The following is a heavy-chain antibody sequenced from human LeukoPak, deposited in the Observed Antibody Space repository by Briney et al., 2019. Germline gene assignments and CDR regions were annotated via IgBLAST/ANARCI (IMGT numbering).Heavy chain of an antibody. V-gene: IGHV3-7*01. CDR3: ARDRGSGWSGWFDP. D-gene: IGHD6-19*01. CDR1: GFTFSTYW. J-gene: IGHJ5*02. Sequence: GGSLRLSCAASGFTFSTYWMTWVREARGKGGEWVANIKQDGSEIYYGDSVKGRFTISRDNANNSLYLQMNSLRAEDTAVYYCARDRGSGWSGWFDPWGQGTLVTVSS. CDR2: IKQDGSEI.